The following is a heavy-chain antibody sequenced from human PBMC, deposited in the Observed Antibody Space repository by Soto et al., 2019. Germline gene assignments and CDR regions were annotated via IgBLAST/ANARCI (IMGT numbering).Heavy chain of an antibody. CDR1: GFTFSNAW. V-gene: IGHV3-15*07. Sequence: GGSLRLSCAASGFTFSNAWMNWVRQAPGKGLEWVGRIKSKTDGGTTDYAAPVKGRFTISRDDSKNTLYLQMNSLKTEDTAVYYCTTDLWFGDRLYYYYYGMDVWGQGTTVTVSS. CDR2: IKSKTDGGTT. J-gene: IGHJ6*02. CDR3: TTDLWFGDRLYYYYYGMDV. D-gene: IGHD3-10*01.